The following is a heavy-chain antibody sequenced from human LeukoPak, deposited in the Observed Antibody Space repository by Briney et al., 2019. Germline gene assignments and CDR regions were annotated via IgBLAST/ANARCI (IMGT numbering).Heavy chain of an antibody. V-gene: IGHV1-3*01. CDR1: GYTFISYP. D-gene: IGHD5-12*01. CDR2: TTAGNGNT. Sequence: APVKAPCKVPGYTFISYPLHWVRQAPGKSLDWMGWTTAGNGNTKYSQKFQGRVTITRDTSASTAYMELSSLRSEDTAVYYCARTPSAHSGYDSWFDPWGQGTLVTVSS. CDR3: ARTPSAHSGYDSWFDP. J-gene: IGHJ5*02.